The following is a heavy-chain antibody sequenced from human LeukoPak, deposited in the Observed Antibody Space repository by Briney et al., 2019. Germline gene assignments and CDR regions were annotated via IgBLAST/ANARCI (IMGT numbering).Heavy chain of an antibody. D-gene: IGHD6-13*01. V-gene: IGHV3-7*01. CDR3: ARIGYSSSCFDY. CDR1: GFTFSNYW. Sequence: EALRLSCAASGFTFSNYWMSWVRQAPGKGLEWVANIKQDGSEKYYVDSLKGRFTISRDNAKNSLYLQMNSLRAEDTAVHYCARIGYSSSCFDYWGQGTLVTVSS. J-gene: IGHJ4*02. CDR2: IKQDGSEK.